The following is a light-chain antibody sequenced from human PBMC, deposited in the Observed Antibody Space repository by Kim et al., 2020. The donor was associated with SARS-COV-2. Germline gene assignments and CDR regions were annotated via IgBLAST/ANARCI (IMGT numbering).Light chain of an antibody. V-gene: IGKV1-39*01. CDR1: QNIRGY. CDR3: QQSFSTLVT. CDR2: AAS. J-gene: IGKJ5*01. Sequence: DIQLTQSPYSLSAFVGDRVTISCRASQNIRGYLNWYQQRPGKAPKLLISAASSLRSGVPSRFSGSGFGTDFTLTISSLQPEDFATYYCQQSFSTLVTFGQGTRLEIK.